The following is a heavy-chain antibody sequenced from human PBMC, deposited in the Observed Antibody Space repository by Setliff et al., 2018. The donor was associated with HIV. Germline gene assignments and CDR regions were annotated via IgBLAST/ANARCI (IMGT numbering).Heavy chain of an antibody. CDR3: ARAAGDWNTFDI. V-gene: IGHV1-2*02. CDR2: IIPNSDDT. CDR1: GYTFTGYY. Sequence: ASVKVSCKISGYTFTGYYIHWVRQAPGQGLEWMGWIIPNSDDTNYAQKFQGRVTMTRDTSISTAYMEMSRLRSDDTAIYYCARAAGDWNTFDIWGQGTMVTVSS. D-gene: IGHD1-1*01. J-gene: IGHJ3*02.